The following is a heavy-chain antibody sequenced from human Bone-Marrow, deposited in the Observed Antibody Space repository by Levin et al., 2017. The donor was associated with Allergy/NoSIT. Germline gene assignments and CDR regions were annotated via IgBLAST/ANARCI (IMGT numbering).Heavy chain of an antibody. CDR1: GFTFSSYW. CDR3: VKDGESKFDY. J-gene: IGHJ4*02. CDR2: INSDGSST. D-gene: IGHD3-10*01. Sequence: GESLKISCAASGFTFSSYWMHWVRQAPGKGLMWVSHINSDGSSTTYADSVKGRFTISRDNAKNTLYVQMDSLRVEDTAVYYCVKDGESKFDYWGQGTLVTVSS. V-gene: IGHV3-74*01.